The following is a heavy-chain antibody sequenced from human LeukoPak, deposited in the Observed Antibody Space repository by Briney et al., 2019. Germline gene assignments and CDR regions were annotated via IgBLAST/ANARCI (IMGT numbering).Heavy chain of an antibody. J-gene: IGHJ6*03. D-gene: IGHD1-7*01. CDR1: GYTFPNYG. CDR3: ARALGSGTHYYYYYMDV. Sequence: ASVKVSCKASGYTFPNYGVSWVRQAPGQGLEWMGLVSGYNGNTNFAKNVQGRVTMTTDTSTSTAYMELRSLRSDDTAVYYCARALGSGTHYYYYYMDVWGKGTTVTVSS. V-gene: IGHV1-18*01. CDR2: VSGYNGNT.